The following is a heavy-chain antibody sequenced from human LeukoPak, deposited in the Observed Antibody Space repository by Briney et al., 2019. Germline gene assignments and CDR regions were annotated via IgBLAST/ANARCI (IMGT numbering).Heavy chain of an antibody. V-gene: IGHV3-23*01. CDR1: GFTFSSYA. CDR2: ISGSGGST. D-gene: IGHD3-10*01. CDR3: ARDRGTYYYGSFDY. Sequence: GGSLRLSCAAPGFTFSSYAMSWVRQAPGKGLEWVSAISGSGGSTYYADSVKGRFTISRDNAKNSLYLQMNSLRAEDTAVYYCARDRGTYYYGSFDYWGQGTLVTVSS. J-gene: IGHJ4*02.